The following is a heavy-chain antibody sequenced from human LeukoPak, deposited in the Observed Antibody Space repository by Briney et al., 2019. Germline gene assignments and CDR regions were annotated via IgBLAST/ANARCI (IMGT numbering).Heavy chain of an antibody. D-gene: IGHD3-10*01. CDR1: GGSFSGYY. CDR2: INRSGST. CDR3: ARRLLWFGELDY. Sequence: SETLSLTCAVYGGSFSGYYWSWIRQPPGKGLEWIGEINRSGSTNYNPSLKSRVTISVDTSKNQFSLKLSSVTAADTAVYYCARRLLWFGELDYWGQGTLVTVSS. V-gene: IGHV4-34*01. J-gene: IGHJ4*02.